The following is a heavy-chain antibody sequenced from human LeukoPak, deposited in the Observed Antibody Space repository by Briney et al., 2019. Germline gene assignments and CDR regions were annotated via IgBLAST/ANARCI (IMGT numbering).Heavy chain of an antibody. CDR2: FDPEDGET. Sequence: GASVKVSCKVSGYTLTELSMHWVRQAPGKGLEWMGGFDPEDGETIYAQKFQGRVTMTEDTSTDTAYMELSSLRSEDTAVYYCATDRTLYCSSTSCYDSRTSHIWGQGTMVTVSS. V-gene: IGHV1-24*01. CDR1: GYTLTELS. D-gene: IGHD2-2*01. J-gene: IGHJ3*02. CDR3: ATDRTLYCSSTSCYDSRTSHI.